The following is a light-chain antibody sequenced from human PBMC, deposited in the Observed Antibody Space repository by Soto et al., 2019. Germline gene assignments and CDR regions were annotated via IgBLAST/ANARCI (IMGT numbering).Light chain of an antibody. Sequence: DIQMTQSPSSLSASVGNSVTITCRTNQSISSFLNWYQQKRGKAPTLLIYTSSNLQCGVPSRFSGSGSGTDFTLTISSLQPEDFAIYYCQQSYSSPWTFGHGTKVEIK. CDR1: QSISSF. J-gene: IGKJ1*01. CDR3: QQSYSSPWT. CDR2: TSS. V-gene: IGKV1-39*01.